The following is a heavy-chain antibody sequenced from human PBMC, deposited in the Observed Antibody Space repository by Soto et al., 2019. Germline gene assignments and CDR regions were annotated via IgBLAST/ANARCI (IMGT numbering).Heavy chain of an antibody. V-gene: IGHV3-30*14. CDR1: GFTFSSYA. D-gene: IGHD4-4*01. Sequence: QVQLVESGGGVVQPGRSLRLSCAASGFTFSSYAMHWVRQAPGKGLEWVAVISYDGSNKYYADSVKGRFTISRDNSKNTLYLQMNSLRAEGTAVYYCARHLWRDDYNWAYFDLWGRGTLVTVSS. CDR3: ARHLWRDDYNWAYFDL. CDR2: ISYDGSNK. J-gene: IGHJ2*01.